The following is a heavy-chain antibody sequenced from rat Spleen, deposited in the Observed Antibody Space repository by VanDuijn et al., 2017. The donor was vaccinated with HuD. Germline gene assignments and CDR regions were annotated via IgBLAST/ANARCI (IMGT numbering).Heavy chain of an antibody. J-gene: IGHJ2*01. CDR1: GFTFSDFA. V-gene: IGHV5-17*01. Sequence: EVQLVESGGGLVQPGRSLKLSCAASGFTFSDFAMAWVRQAPKRGLEWVSTIIYDVSSTYYRDSVKGRFTISRDNAKSALYLQMDSLRSEDTATYFCVRIQTYFDDWGQGVMVTVSS. D-gene: IGHD1-6*01. CDR3: VRIQTYFDD. CDR2: IIYDVSST.